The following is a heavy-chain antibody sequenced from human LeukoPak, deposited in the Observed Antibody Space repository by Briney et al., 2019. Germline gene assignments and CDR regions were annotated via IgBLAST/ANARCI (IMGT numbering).Heavy chain of an antibody. Sequence: GGSLRLSCAASGFTFCNYWMSLVRQAPGKGLEWVATIKLDGSEKYYVDSVKGRFTISRDNARESLYLQMNSLRAEDTAVYYCARNKGGFDSWGQGTLVTVSS. CDR1: GFTFCNYW. CDR3: ARNKGGFDS. D-gene: IGHD1/OR15-1a*01. CDR2: IKLDGSEK. J-gene: IGHJ4*02. V-gene: IGHV3-7*01.